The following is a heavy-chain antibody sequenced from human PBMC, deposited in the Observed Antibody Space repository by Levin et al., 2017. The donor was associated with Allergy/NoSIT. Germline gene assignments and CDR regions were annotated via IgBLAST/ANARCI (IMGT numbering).Heavy chain of an antibody. V-gene: IGHV3-30*18. CDR3: AKGSYYDSSGYLSRFDY. D-gene: IGHD3-22*01. CDR2: ISYDGSNK. CDR1: FFPFLLSF. Sequence: GESLPLSFSSSFFPFLLSFLPFFLPSPFPGLAWVAVISYDGSNKYYADSVKGRFTISRDNSKNTLYLQMNSLRAEDTAVYYCAKGSYYDSSGYLSRFDYWGQGTLVTVSS. J-gene: IGHJ4*02.